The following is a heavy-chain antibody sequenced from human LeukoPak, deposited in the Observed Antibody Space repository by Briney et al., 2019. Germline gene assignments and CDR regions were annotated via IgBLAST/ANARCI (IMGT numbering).Heavy chain of an antibody. CDR2: ISAYNGNT. CDR1: GYTFTSYG. V-gene: IGHV1-18*04. D-gene: IGHD5-18*01. Sequence: ASVKVSCKASGYTFTSYGISWVRQAPGQGLEWVGCISAYNGNTNYAQKLQGRVTMTTDTSTSTAYMELRSLRSDDTAVYYCARDSTRYRYGSGGYWGQGTLVTVSS. CDR3: ARDSTRYRYGSGGY. J-gene: IGHJ4*02.